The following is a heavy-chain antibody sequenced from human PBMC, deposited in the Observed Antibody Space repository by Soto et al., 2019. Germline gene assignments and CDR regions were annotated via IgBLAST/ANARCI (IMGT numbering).Heavy chain of an antibody. V-gene: IGHV3-30*18. CDR2: ISYDGSNK. J-gene: IGHJ4*02. CDR3: AKSFGLLFDY. D-gene: IGHD3-10*01. CDR1: GFTFSSYG. Sequence: GGSLRLSCASSGFTFSSYGMHWVRQAPGKGLEWVAVISYDGSNKYYADSVKGRFTISRDNSKNTLYLQMNSLRAEDTAVYYCAKSFGLLFDYWGQGTLVTVSS.